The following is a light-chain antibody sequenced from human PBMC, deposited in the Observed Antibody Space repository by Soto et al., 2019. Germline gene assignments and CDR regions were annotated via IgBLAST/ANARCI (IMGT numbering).Light chain of an antibody. V-gene: IGLV2-8*01. CDR1: SSDVGAYDS. CDR2: EVA. J-gene: IGLJ1*01. Sequence: QSVLSQPPSASGSPGPSVTISCTGTSSDVGAYDSVSWYQQHPGKAPKLMSYEVAKRPSGVPDRFSGTKSGYTASLTVSGLQAEDEADYYCSSYGGSNNYVFGTGTKVTVL. CDR3: SSYGGSNNYV.